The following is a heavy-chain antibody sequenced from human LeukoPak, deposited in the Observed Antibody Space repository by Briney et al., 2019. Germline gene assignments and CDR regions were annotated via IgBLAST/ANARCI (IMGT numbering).Heavy chain of an antibody. CDR3: ATEGFYF. CDR1: GAAFSKYG. V-gene: IGHV3-23*01. J-gene: IGHJ4*02. CDR2: ISRSGDIT. Sequence: PGGSLRLSCAASGAAFSKYGMKWVRQAAGAGLEYISGISRSGDITHYADSVKGRFTISRDNVKNTLYLQMNSLRAEGTALYYCATEGFYFWGPGTQVTVYS.